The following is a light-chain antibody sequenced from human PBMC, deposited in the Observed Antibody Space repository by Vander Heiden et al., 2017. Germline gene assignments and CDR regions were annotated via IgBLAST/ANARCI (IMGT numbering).Light chain of an antibody. Sequence: DVHLTQSPSSLSASAGDRVTITCRASQSISSYLNWYQQKPGKAPKLLIYAASSVQSGVPSRFSGSGSGKDFTLTISRLQPEDFATYYCQQSDSTPYTFGQGTKLEIK. CDR3: QQSDSTPYT. CDR2: AAS. CDR1: QSISSY. J-gene: IGKJ2*01. V-gene: IGKV1-39*01.